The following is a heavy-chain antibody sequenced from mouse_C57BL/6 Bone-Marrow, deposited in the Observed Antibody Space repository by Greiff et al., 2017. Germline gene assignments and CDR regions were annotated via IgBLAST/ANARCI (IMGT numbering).Heavy chain of an antibody. V-gene: IGHV5-4*01. J-gene: IGHJ2*01. CDR1: GFTFSSYA. Sequence: EVQVVESGGGLVKPGGSLKLSCAASGFTFSSYAMSWVRQTPEKRLEWVATISDGGSYTYYPDNVKGRFIISRDNAKNNLYLQMSELTSEYTAMFYCARDGYFDYWGQGTTLTVSS. CDR2: ISDGGSYT. CDR3: ARDGYFDY.